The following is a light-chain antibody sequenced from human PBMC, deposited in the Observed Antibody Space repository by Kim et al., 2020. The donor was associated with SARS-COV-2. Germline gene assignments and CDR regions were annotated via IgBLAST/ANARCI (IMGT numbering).Light chain of an antibody. CDR3: QQYYSTPPS. Sequence: RATLNCKSSQTVLYNSNKTNYLAWYQQKPGQASKLLIYWASIRESGVSDRFSGSGSETDFTLTISSLQAEDVAVYYCQQYYSTPPSFGQGTKLEI. CDR2: WAS. J-gene: IGKJ2*03. CDR1: QTVLYNSNKTNY. V-gene: IGKV4-1*01.